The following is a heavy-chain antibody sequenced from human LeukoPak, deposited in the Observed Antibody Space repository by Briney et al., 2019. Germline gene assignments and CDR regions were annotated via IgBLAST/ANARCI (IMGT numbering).Heavy chain of an antibody. Sequence: VAAVKVSCKASGFTFTSSAVQWVRQARGQRLEWIGWIVVGSGYTNYAQKFQERVTITRDMSTSTAYMELSSLRSEDTAVYYCAAADYDSSGPNFDYWGQGTLVTVSS. CDR1: GFTFTSSA. J-gene: IGHJ4*02. CDR2: IVVGSGYT. D-gene: IGHD3-22*01. CDR3: AAADYDSSGPNFDY. V-gene: IGHV1-58*01.